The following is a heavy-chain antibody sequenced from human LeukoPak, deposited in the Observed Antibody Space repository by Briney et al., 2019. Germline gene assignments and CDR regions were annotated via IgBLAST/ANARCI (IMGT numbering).Heavy chain of an antibody. CDR1: GFAFSSYS. J-gene: IGHJ4*02. V-gene: IGHV3-21*01. CDR2: ISGSNSYI. Sequence: PGGSLRLSCAASGFAFSSYSMNWVRQAPGKGLEWVSSISGSNSYIYYADSMKGRFTISRDNAKNSLYLQMDSLRAEDTAVYYCAREIPAATVLFDYWGQGTLVTVSS. CDR3: AREIPAATVLFDY. D-gene: IGHD6-25*01.